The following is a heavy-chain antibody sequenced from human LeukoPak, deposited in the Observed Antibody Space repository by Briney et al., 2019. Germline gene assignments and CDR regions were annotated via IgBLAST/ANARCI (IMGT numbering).Heavy chain of an antibody. J-gene: IGHJ6*02. V-gene: IGHV1-8*01. D-gene: IGHD5-18*01. CDR3: ARSIGYNYGYYYCGMDV. CDR2: MNPNNGNT. CDR1: GYTFTSYD. Sequence: ASVKVSCKASGYTFTSYDINWVRQATGQGLEWMGWMNPNNGNTGYAQKFQGRVTMTRNTSISTAYMELSSLRSEDTAVYYCARSIGYNYGYYYCGMDVWGQGTTVTVSS.